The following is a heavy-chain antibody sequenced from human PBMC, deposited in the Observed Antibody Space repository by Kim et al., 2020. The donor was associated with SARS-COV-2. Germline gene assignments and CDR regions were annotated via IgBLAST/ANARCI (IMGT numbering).Heavy chain of an antibody. V-gene: IGHV3-23*01. Sequence: GGSLRLSCAASGFTFSSYAMSWVRQAPGKGLEWVSAISGSGGSTYYADSVKGRFTISRDNSKNTLYLQMNSLRAEDTAVYYCAKDWLEMDYYGSGSYYNVRGEPGYWGQGTLVTVSS. J-gene: IGHJ4*02. D-gene: IGHD3-10*01. CDR1: GFTFSSYA. CDR2: ISGSGGST. CDR3: AKDWLEMDYYGSGSYYNVRGEPGY.